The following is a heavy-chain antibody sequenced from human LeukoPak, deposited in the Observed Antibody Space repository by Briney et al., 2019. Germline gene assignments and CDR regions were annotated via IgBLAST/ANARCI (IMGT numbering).Heavy chain of an antibody. CDR2: TRDKAKSHTT. CDR3: ARDTHVAMDV. V-gene: IGHV3-72*01. J-gene: IGHJ6*04. Sequence: GGSLRLSCAASGFTFSDHYMNRVRQAPGKGLEWVGRTRDKAKSHTTEYAASVKGRFTVTRDDSKNSLSLQMNNVKTEATAVYYCARDTHVAMDVWGKGTTVTVSS. D-gene: IGHD2-21*01. CDR1: GFTFSDHY.